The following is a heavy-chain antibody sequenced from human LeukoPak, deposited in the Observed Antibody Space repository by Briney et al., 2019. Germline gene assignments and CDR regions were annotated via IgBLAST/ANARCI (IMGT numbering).Heavy chain of an antibody. CDR3: VRDLGGRSGH. CDR1: GFTFSSNW. J-gene: IGHJ4*02. Sequence: GSLRLSCAASGFTFSSNWMHWVRQAPGKGLVWVSRINEDGSTTNYADSVKGRSTIFRDNAKNTLYLQMNSLRAEDTAVYYCVRDLGGRSGHWGQGALVTVSS. D-gene: IGHD1-26*01. CDR2: INEDGSTT. V-gene: IGHV3-74*01.